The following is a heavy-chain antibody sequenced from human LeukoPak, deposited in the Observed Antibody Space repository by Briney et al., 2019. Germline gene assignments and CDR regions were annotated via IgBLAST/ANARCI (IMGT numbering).Heavy chain of an antibody. CDR1: GFTFSGSA. Sequence: GGSLRLSCAASGFTFSGSAMHWVRQASGKGLEWVGRIRSKANSYATAYAASVKGRFTISRDNSKNTAYLQMNSLKTEDTAVYYCTSRDSSGYYGSFDYWGQGTLVTVSS. CDR2: IRSKANSYAT. J-gene: IGHJ4*02. D-gene: IGHD3-22*01. CDR3: TSRDSSGYYGSFDY. V-gene: IGHV3-73*01.